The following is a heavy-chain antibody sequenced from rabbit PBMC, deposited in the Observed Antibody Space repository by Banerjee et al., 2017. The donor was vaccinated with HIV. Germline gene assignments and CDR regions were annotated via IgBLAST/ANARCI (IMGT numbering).Heavy chain of an antibody. CDR3: ARAYGSGWHYFNL. J-gene: IGHJ4*01. V-gene: IGHV1S40*01. CDR1: GFSFSSSDW. Sequence: QSLEESGGDLVKPGASLTLTCTASGFSFSSSDWICWVRQAPGKGLEWIACIYTGSSGSTYYASWAKGRFTISKTSSTTVTLQVTSLTAADTATYFCARAYGSGWHYFNLWGPGTLVTVS. D-gene: IGHD2-1*01. CDR2: IYTGSSGST.